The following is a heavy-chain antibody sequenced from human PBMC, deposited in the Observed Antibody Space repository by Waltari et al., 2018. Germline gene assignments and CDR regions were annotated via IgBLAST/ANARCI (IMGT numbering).Heavy chain of an antibody. CDR2: SIPIVGTA. V-gene: IGHV1-69*11. CDR3: ASRGGGYNFNY. Sequence: QVQLVQSGAEVKKPGSSVKVSCKASGGPFSSYAISWVRQAPGQGLEWMGWSIPIVGTANYAQKFQGRVTITADESTSTAYMELSSLRSEDTAVYYCASRGGGYNFNYWGQGTLVTVSS. D-gene: IGHD5-12*01. CDR1: GGPFSSYA. J-gene: IGHJ4*02.